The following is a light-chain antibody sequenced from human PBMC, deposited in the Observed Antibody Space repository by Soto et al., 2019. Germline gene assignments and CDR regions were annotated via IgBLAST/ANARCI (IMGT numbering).Light chain of an antibody. CDR1: RDISNS. Sequence: IQMTKSPSSVSASVGDRLTITCRASRDISNSLAWYQQTPGKAPKLLLRGASSLHRGVPSRFSGGGAGTEFTLTISSLQPEDFATYYCQQTSAFPRTFGQGTKVDIK. CDR2: GAS. J-gene: IGKJ1*01. CDR3: QQTSAFPRT. V-gene: IGKV1-12*01.